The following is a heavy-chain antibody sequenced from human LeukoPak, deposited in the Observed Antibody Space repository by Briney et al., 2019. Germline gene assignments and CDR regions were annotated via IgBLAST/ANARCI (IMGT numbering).Heavy chain of an antibody. CDR3: ERDRRRYYDGTSYYPYYFDY. CDR1: GYSISSGFH. V-gene: IGHV4-38-2*02. Sequence: SETLSLTCTVSGYSISSGFHWGWMRQPPGKGLEWIGSIYYTGSTYYKSSLQSRVTMTVNTSKNKLSLKLRSLTAAATAVYYCERDRRRYYDGTSYYPYYFDYWGQGILVTVS. J-gene: IGHJ4*02. CDR2: IYYTGST. D-gene: IGHD3-22*01.